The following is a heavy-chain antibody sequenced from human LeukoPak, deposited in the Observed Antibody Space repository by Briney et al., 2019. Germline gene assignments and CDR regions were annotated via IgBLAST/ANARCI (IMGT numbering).Heavy chain of an antibody. V-gene: IGHV1-18*04. D-gene: IGHD3-22*01. Sequence: GASVKVSCKASGYTFTSYYMHWVRQAPGQGLEWMGWISAYNGNTNYAQKLQGRVTMTTDTSTSTAYMELRSLRSDDTAVYYCARTPLPYYDSSGPGDYWGQGTLVTVSS. J-gene: IGHJ4*02. CDR1: GYTFTSYY. CDR2: ISAYNGNT. CDR3: ARTPLPYYDSSGPGDY.